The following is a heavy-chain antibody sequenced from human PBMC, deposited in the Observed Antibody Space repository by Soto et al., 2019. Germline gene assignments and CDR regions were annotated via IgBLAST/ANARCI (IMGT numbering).Heavy chain of an antibody. CDR1: GGSMSSSSYY. Sequence: PSETLSLTCTVSGGSMSSSSYYWGWFRQPPGKGLEWIGSIYYSGSTYYNQSLKSRVTISVDTSKKQFSLKLSSVTAADTAVYYCVANVDYWGQGTLVTVSS. J-gene: IGHJ4*02. V-gene: IGHV4-39*01. CDR3: VANVDY. CDR2: IYYSGST.